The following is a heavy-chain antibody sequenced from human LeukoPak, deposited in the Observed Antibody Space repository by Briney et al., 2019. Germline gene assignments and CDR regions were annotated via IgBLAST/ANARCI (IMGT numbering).Heavy chain of an antibody. J-gene: IGHJ4*02. Sequence: PGGSLRLSCAASGFIFIDYSMNWVRQAPGKGLEWVSYISSGSSSIYYADSLKGRFTISRDNAKNSLYLQMNSLRAEDTAVYYCARLYGDEFDYWGQGTLVTVSS. CDR1: GFIFIDYS. V-gene: IGHV3-48*01. CDR2: ISSGSSSI. CDR3: ARLYGDEFDY. D-gene: IGHD4-17*01.